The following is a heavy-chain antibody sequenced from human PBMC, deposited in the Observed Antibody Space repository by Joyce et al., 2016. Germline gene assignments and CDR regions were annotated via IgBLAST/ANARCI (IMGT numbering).Heavy chain of an antibody. J-gene: IGHJ4*02. CDR1: GLTLSNYG. V-gene: IGHV3-30*18. CDR3: AKILTATYSSGWFLDY. CDR2: ISYDGIYK. Sequence: QVQLVESGGGVVQPGRSLRLSCAASGLTLSNYGVHWVRQAPGKGVEWEAVISYDGIYKSYADSVKGRFTISRDNSKNTVFLEMNSLRAEDTAVYYCAKILTATYSSGWFLDYWGQGTLVTVSS. D-gene: IGHD6-25*01.